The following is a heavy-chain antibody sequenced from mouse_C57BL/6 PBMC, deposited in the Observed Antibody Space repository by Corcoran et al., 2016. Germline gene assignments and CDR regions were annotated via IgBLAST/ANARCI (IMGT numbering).Heavy chain of an antibody. V-gene: IGHV9-3*01. CDR2: INTYSGVP. CDR3: ARQGDGYYYWYFDV. J-gene: IGHJ1*03. CDR1: GYTFTTYG. D-gene: IGHD2-3*01. Sequence: QIQLVQSGPELKKPGETVKISCKASGYTFTTYGMSWVKQAPGKGLKWMGWINTYSGVPTYADDFKGRFAFSLDTSASTAYSQINNLKNEDTATYFCARQGDGYYYWYFDVWGTGTTVTVSS.